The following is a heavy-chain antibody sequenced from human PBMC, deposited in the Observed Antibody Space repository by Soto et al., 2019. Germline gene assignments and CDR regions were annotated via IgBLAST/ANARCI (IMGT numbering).Heavy chain of an antibody. CDR2: ISVSGGST. V-gene: IGHV3-23*01. D-gene: IGHD6-19*01. Sequence: GGSLRLSCRTSGLPFRTYLMSLVRQAPGKGLEWVSAISVSGGSTYYADSVKGRFTISRDNSKNTLYLQMNSLRAEDTAVYYCAKGTHSSGWYQHNYLDYWGQGTLFTVSS. CDR1: GLPFRTYL. CDR3: AKGTHSSGWYQHNYLDY. J-gene: IGHJ4*02.